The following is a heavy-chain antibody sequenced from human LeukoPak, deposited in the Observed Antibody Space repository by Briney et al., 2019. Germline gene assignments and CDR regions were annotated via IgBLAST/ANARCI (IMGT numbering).Heavy chain of an antibody. Sequence: PSETLSLTCTVSGGSISSSSYYWGWIRQPPGKGLEWIGSIYYSGNTFYSPSLKSRVAISVDTSKNQFSLKLSSVTAADTAVYYCARGEAYDILTGYYYYYGMDVWGQGTTVTVSS. D-gene: IGHD3-9*01. CDR2: IYYSGNT. CDR3: ARGEAYDILTGYYYYYGMDV. V-gene: IGHV4-39*02. J-gene: IGHJ6*02. CDR1: GGSISSSSYY.